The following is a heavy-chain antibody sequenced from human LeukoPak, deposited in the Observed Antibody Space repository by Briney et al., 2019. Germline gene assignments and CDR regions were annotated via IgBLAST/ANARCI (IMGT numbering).Heavy chain of an antibody. V-gene: IGHV4-39*01. D-gene: IGHD4-11*01. CDR1: GGSISSSSYY. Sequence: SETLSRTCTVSGGSISSSSYYWGWIRQPPGKGLEWIGSIYYSGSTYYNPSLKSRVTISVDTSKNQFSLKLSSVTAADTAVYYCARQEDYSNFNWIDPWGQGTLVIVSS. CDR2: IYYSGST. CDR3: ARQEDYSNFNWIDP. J-gene: IGHJ5*02.